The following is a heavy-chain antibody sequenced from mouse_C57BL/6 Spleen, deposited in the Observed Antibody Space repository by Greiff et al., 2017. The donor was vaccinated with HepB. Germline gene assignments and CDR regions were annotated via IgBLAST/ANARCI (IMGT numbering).Heavy chain of an antibody. CDR3: ARVSTTAYAMDY. CDR1: GFTFSDYY. D-gene: IGHD1-2*01. V-gene: IGHV5-16*01. J-gene: IGHJ4*01. Sequence: EVMLVESEGGLVQPGSSMKLSCTASGFTFSDYYMAWVRQVPEKGLEWVANINYDGSSTYYLDSLKSRFIISRDNAKNILYLQMSSLKSEDTATYYCARVSTTAYAMDYWGQGTSVTVSS. CDR2: INYDGSST.